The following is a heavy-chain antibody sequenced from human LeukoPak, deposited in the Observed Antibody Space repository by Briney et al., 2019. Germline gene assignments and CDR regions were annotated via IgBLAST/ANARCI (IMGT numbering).Heavy chain of an antibody. J-gene: IGHJ6*03. CDR3: ARDGQLDYFGNYYYYYYMDV. CDR1: GYTLTELS. Sequence: ASVKVSCKVSGYTLTELSMHWVRQAPGKGLEWMGWISAYNGNTNYAQKLQGRVTMTTDTSTSTAYMELRSLRSDDTAVYYCARDGQLDYFGNYYYYYYMDVWGKGTTVTVSS. D-gene: IGHD6-6*01. V-gene: IGHV1-18*01. CDR2: ISAYNGNT.